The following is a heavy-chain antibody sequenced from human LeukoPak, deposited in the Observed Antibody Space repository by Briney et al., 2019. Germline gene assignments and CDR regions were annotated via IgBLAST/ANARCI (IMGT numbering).Heavy chain of an antibody. J-gene: IGHJ3*02. D-gene: IGHD5-18*01. CDR3: ASRGYSYGSDAFDI. V-gene: IGHV5-51*01. CDR2: IYPGDSDT. CDR1: GYSFTSYW. Sequence: GESLQIYCQGSGYSFTSYWIGWVRQMPGKGLEWMGIIYPGDSDTRYSPSFQGQVTISADKSISTAYLQWSSLKASDTAMYYCASRGYSYGSDAFDIWGQGTMVTIAS.